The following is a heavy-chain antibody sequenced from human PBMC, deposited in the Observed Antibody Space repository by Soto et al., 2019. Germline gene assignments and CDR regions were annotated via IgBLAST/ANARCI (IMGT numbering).Heavy chain of an antibody. V-gene: IGHV3-74*01. CDR3: ASSCGVSCHSWDYYYMDV. CDR2: INSDGSST. J-gene: IGHJ6*03. D-gene: IGHD2-15*01. Sequence: EVQLVESGGGLVQPGGSLRLSCAASGFTFSSYWMHWVRQAPGKGLVWVSRINSDGSSTSYADSVKGRFTISRDNAKNTLYLQMNSLRAEDTAVYYCASSCGVSCHSWDYYYMDVWGKGTTVTVSS. CDR1: GFTFSSYW.